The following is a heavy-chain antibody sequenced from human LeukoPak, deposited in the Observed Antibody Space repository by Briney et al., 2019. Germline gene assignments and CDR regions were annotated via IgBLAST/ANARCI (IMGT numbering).Heavy chain of an antibody. V-gene: IGHV4-59*12. CDR3: ARDLSGRYGY. CDR2: IYYSGST. D-gene: IGHD1-26*01. CDR1: GGSISSYY. J-gene: IGHJ4*02. Sequence: PSETLSLTCTVSGGSISSYYWSWIRQPPGKGLEWIGYIYYSGSTNYNPSLKSRVTISVDTSKNQFSLKLSSVTPEDTAVYYCARDLSGRYGYWGQGTLVTVSS.